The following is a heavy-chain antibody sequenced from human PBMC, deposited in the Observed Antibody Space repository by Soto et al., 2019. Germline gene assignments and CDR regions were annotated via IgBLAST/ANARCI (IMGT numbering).Heavy chain of an antibody. D-gene: IGHD6-19*01. J-gene: IGHJ4*02. CDR1: GFTFSDYY. Sequence: PGGSLRLSCAGSGFTFSDYYMTWIRQAPGKGLEWVSYINTLSSAIYYADSVKGRCTISRDNAKNSLFLQMNSLRAEDTAVYYCARRLQWQLRPLDSWGRGTLVTVSS. V-gene: IGHV3-11*01. CDR3: ARRLQWQLRPLDS. CDR2: INTLSSAI.